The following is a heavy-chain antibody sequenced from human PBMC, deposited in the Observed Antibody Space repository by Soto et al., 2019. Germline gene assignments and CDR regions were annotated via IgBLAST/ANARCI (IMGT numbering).Heavy chain of an antibody. CDR2: IRAKAYGGTT. CDR1: GFTFGDYA. CDR3: PPSRPPYPYGFDN. J-gene: IGHJ4*02. Sequence: GGSLRLSCTASGFTFGDYAMSWFRQAPGEGLEWIGFIRAKAYGGTTEHAATVKGRFTISRDDSKSTAYLQMNSLTTEDTAVYYCPPSRPPYPYGFDNGGQETLVTVSS. D-gene: IGHD4-17*01. V-gene: IGHV3-49*03.